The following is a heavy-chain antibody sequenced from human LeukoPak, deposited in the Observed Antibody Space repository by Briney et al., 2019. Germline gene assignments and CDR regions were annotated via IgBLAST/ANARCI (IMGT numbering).Heavy chain of an antibody. CDR2: IKQDGSEK. V-gene: IGHV3-7*01. Sequence: GGSLRLSCAASGFTFSTYRMSWVRQAPGKGLEWVANIKQDGSEKHYVDSVKGRFTISRDNSKNTLYLQMGSLRAEDMAVYYCARVVTFGYFDLWGRGTLVTVSS. CDR1: GFTFSTYR. J-gene: IGHJ2*01. D-gene: IGHD2/OR15-2a*01. CDR3: ARVVTFGYFDL.